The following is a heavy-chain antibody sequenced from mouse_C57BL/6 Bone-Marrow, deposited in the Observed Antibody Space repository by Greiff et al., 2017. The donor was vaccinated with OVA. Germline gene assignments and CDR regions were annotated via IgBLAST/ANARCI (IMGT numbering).Heavy chain of an antibody. J-gene: IGHJ2*01. CDR3: TTGELLDY. CDR1: GFNIKDDY. CDR2: IDPENGDT. V-gene: IGHV14-4*01. D-gene: IGHD4-1*01. Sequence: VQLQQSGAELVRPGASVKLSSTASGFNIKDDYMHWVKQRPEQGLEWIGWIDPENGDTEYASKFQGKATITADTSSNTAYLQLSSLTSEDTAVYYCTTGELLDYWGQGTTLTVSS.